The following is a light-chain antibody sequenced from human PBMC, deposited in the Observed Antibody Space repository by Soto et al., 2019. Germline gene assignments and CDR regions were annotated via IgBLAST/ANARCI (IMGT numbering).Light chain of an antibody. J-gene: IGKJ4*01. Sequence: EVVLTQSPSTLSLSPGESATLSCRASQSVSSNYLAWYQQKPGQAPRLLIYGVSTRATGIPDRFSGSGSGTDFSLTISRLEPEDFALYYCQQYFTSPLTFGGGTKVEIK. CDR3: QQYFTSPLT. CDR2: GVS. CDR1: QSVSSNY. V-gene: IGKV3-20*01.